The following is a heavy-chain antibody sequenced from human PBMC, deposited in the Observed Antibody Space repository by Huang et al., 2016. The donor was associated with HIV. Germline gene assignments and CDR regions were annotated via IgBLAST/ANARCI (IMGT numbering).Heavy chain of an antibody. CDR1: GGSIRSSDYH. Sequence: QLLLQESGPGLVKPSEALALTCAVSGGSIRSSDYHWGWIRQPPGKGLGGVGSIYEKGRTHYSPSLKSRVTIAVDTAKNLFFLNLTSMTAADTAVYYCARHREGPVAYYSGWGSHLNYMDVWGRGRTVVVSS. V-gene: IGHV4-39*01. CDR3: ARHREGPVAYYSGWGSHLNYMDV. CDR2: IYEKGRT. D-gene: IGHD3-10*01. J-gene: IGHJ6*03.